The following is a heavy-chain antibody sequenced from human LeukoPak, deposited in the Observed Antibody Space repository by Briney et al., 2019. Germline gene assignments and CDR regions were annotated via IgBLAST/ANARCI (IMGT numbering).Heavy chain of an antibody. D-gene: IGHD2-15*01. J-gene: IGHJ6*02. CDR2: IYPGDSDT. CDR3: GRGRGYCSGGSCYVPYYYYYYGMDV. Sequence: GESLKISCQGSGYSFTSYWIGWVRQMPGKGLEWMWIIYPGDSDTRYSPSFQGQVTISADKSITTAYLQWSRLKASDTAMYYCGRGRGYCSGGSCYVPYYYYYYGMDVWGQGTTVTVSS. V-gene: IGHV5-51*01. CDR1: GYSFTSYW.